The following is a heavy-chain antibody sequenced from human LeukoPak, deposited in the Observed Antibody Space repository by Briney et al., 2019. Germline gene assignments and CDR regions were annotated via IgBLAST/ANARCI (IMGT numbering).Heavy chain of an antibody. J-gene: IGHJ3*02. CDR3: ARDPGDYGGRDAFDI. D-gene: IGHD4-23*01. Sequence: PGGSLRLSCAASGFTFSSYSMNWVRQAPGKGLEWVSSISSSSYIYYADSVKGRFTISRDNAKNSLYLQMNSLRAEDTAVYYCARDPGDYGGRDAFDIWGQGTMVTVSS. V-gene: IGHV3-21*01. CDR2: ISSSSYI. CDR1: GFTFSSYS.